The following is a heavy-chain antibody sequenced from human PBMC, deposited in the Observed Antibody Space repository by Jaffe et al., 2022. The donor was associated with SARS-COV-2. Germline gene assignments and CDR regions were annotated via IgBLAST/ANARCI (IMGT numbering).Heavy chain of an antibody. V-gene: IGHV4-61*02. CDR2: IYTSGST. J-gene: IGHJ4*02. Sequence: QVQLQESGPGLVKPSQTLSLTCTVSGGSISSGSYYWSWIRQPAGKGLEWIGRIYTSGSTNYNPSLKSRVTISVDTSKNQFSLKLSSVTAADTAVYYCARVPRRFGELLYEYWGQGTLVTVSS. D-gene: IGHD3-10*01. CDR1: GGSISSGSYY. CDR3: ARVPRRFGELLYEY.